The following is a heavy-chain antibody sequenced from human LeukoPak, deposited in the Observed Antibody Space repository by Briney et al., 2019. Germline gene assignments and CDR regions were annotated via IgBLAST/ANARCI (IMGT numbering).Heavy chain of an antibody. D-gene: IGHD3-22*01. V-gene: IGHV1-69*05. CDR2: IIPIFGTA. J-gene: IGHJ6*03. Sequence: GASVKVSCKASGGTFSSYAISWVRQAPGQGLEWMGGIIPIFGTANYAQKFQGRVTITTDESTSTAYMELSSLRSEDTAVYYRARIGYYDSSGYYGSGYYYYMDVWGKGTTVTVSS. CDR1: GGTFSSYA. CDR3: ARIGYYDSSGYYGSGYYYYMDV.